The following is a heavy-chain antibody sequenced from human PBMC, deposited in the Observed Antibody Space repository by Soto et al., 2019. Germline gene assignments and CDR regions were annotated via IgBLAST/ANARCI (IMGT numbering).Heavy chain of an antibody. CDR3: AIYQLRSTNWFXP. CDR1: EDIFNSYW. D-gene: IGHD2-2*02. J-gene: IGHJ5*02. V-gene: IGHV5-10-1*01. Sequence: GESLKISCKGSEDIFNSYWITWVRQVPGKGLEWMGRIVPSDSYTVYSPSFQGHVTISADKSISTVYLRWSSLMASDTAIYYCAIYQLRSTNWFXPWGQGTLVNV. CDR2: IVPSDSYT.